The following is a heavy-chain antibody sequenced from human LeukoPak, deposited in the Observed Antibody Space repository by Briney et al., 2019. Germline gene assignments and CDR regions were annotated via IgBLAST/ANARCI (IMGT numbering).Heavy chain of an antibody. Sequence: GGSLRLSCAASGFTFDDYAMHWVRQAPGKGLERVSGISWNSGSIGYADSVKGRFTISRDNAKNSLYLQMNSLRAEDMALYYCAKDMAALQWFGMDVWGKGTTVTVSS. V-gene: IGHV3-9*03. CDR3: AKDMAALQWFGMDV. CDR1: GFTFDDYA. CDR2: ISWNSGSI. D-gene: IGHD2-8*01. J-gene: IGHJ6*04.